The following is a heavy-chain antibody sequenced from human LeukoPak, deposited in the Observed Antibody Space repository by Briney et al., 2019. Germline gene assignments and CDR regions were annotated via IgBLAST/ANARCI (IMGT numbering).Heavy chain of an antibody. CDR3: ARELGYCSGGSCYTHDASDI. Sequence: ASVKVSCKASGYTFTSYDINWVRQATGQGLEWMGWMNPNSGNTGYAQKFQGRVTMTRNTSISTAYTELSSLRSEDTAVYYCARELGYCSGGSCYTHDASDIWGQGTMVTVSS. CDR2: MNPNSGNT. D-gene: IGHD2-15*01. V-gene: IGHV1-8*01. CDR1: GYTFTSYD. J-gene: IGHJ3*02.